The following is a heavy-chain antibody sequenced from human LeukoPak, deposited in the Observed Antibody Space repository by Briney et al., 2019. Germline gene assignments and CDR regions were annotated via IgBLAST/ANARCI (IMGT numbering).Heavy chain of an antibody. D-gene: IGHD2-2*01. CDR3: ARDESYCSSTSCDYYYMDV. V-gene: IGHV3-7*01. J-gene: IGHJ6*03. CDR2: IKPDGSER. Sequence: GGSLRLSCAASGFTFRSYLMAWVRQAPGKGLEWVANIKPDGSERYYVDSVKGRFTVSRDNAQNSLYLQMNSLRADDTAVYYCARDESYCSSTSCDYYYMDVWGKGTTVTVAS. CDR1: GFTFRSYL.